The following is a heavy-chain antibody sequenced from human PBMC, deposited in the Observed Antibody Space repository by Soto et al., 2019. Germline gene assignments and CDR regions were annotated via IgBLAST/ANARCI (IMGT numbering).Heavy chain of an antibody. CDR3: ARRVLQKGTRGFGWFDP. J-gene: IGHJ5*02. D-gene: IGHD3-10*01. CDR2: IIPIFGTA. V-gene: IGHV1-69*06. CDR1: GGTFSSYA. Sequence: QVQLVQSGAEVKKPGSSVKVSCKASGGTFSSYAISWVRQAPGQGLEWMGGIIPIFGTANYAQKFQGRVTITADKSTSTAYMELSSLRSEDTAVYYCARRVLQKGTRGFGWFDPWGQGTLVTVST.